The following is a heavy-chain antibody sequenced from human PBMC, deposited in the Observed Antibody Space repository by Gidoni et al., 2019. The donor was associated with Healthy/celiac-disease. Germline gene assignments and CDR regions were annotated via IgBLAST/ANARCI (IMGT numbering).Heavy chain of an antibody. V-gene: IGHV4-39*01. J-gene: IGHJ5*02. Sequence: QLQLQESGPGLVKPSETLSLTCTVSGGSISSSSYYWGWIRQPPGKGLEWIGSIYYSGSTYYNPSLKSRVTISVDTSKNQFSLKLSSVTAADTAVYYCARRGIAAAGWGWLDPWGQGTLVTVSS. CDR3: ARRGIAAAGWGWLDP. D-gene: IGHD6-13*01. CDR2: IYYSGST. CDR1: GGSISSSSYY.